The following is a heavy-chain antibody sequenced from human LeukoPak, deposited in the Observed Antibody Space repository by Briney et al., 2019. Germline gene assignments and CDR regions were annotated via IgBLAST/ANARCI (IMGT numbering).Heavy chain of an antibody. CDR2: IIPILGIA. CDR1: GGTFSSYA. Sequence: ASVKVSCKASGGTFSSYAISWVRQAPGQGLEWMGRIIPILGIANYAQKFQGRVTITADKSTSTAYMELSSPRSEDTAVYYCAEDTAMANDAFDIWGQGTMVTVSS. CDR3: AEDTAMANDAFDI. J-gene: IGHJ3*02. D-gene: IGHD5-18*01. V-gene: IGHV1-69*04.